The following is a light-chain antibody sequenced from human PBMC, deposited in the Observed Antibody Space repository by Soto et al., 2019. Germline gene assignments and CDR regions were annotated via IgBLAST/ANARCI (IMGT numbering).Light chain of an antibody. V-gene: IGKV3-20*01. J-gene: IGKJ2*01. CDR2: GAS. CDR1: QSVASNY. CDR3: QQYGISPPYT. Sequence: EIVLTQSPGTLSLSAGERATLSCRASQSVASNYLAWYQQKPGQSPRLLIYGASSRATDIPDRFSGSGSGTDFTLTISRLEPEDFAVYYCQQYGISPPYTFGQGTKLEI.